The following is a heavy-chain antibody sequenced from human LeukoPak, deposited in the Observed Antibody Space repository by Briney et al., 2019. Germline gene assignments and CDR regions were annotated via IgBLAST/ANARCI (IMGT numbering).Heavy chain of an antibody. J-gene: IGHJ3*01. CDR3: AKPSNYYGSATDAFDF. V-gene: IGHV4-34*01. Sequence: SETLSLTCGVSGGSLSFYYWSWIRQSPGKGLEWIAEISQNGDSNYNMSLKSRVTISVDTSRNHFSLELNSVTAADTAVYYCAKPSNYYGSATDAFDFWGQGTMVTVSS. D-gene: IGHD3-10*01. CDR1: GGSLSFYY. CDR2: ISQNGDS.